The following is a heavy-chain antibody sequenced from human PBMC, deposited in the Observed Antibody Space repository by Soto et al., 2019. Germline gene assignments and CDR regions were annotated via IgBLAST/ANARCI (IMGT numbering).Heavy chain of an antibody. CDR2: IYSGGST. J-gene: IGHJ5*02. V-gene: IGHV3-53*04. Sequence: PGGSLRLSCAASGFTVSSNYMSWVRQAPGKGLEWVSVIYSGGSTYYADSVKGRFTISRHNSKNTLYLQMNSLRAEDTAVYYCARERIAVAGTEYNWFDPWGQGTLVTVS. CDR1: GFTVSSNY. D-gene: IGHD6-19*01. CDR3: ARERIAVAGTEYNWFDP.